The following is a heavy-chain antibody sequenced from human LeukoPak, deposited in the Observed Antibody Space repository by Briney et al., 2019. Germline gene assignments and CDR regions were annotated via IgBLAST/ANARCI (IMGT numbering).Heavy chain of an antibody. Sequence: GGSLKLSCAASGFTFSGSAMHWVRQASGKGLEWVGRIRSKAKTSGTAYAASVKGRSTISRDDSKTTGYLQMNSLKTEDTAVYYSTSSGYPFDYSGQPTLVTVPS. D-gene: IGHD3-16*02. J-gene: IGHJ4*02. V-gene: IGHV3-73*01. CDR2: IRSKAKTSGT. CDR3: TSSGYPFDY. CDR1: GFTFSGSA.